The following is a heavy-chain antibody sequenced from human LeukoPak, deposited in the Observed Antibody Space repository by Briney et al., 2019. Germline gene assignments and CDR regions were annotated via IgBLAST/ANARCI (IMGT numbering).Heavy chain of an antibody. Sequence: GGSLRLSCAASGFTFSSYAMSWVRQAPGKGLEWVSAISGSGGSTYYADSVKGRFTISRDNSKNTLYLQMNSLRAEDTAVYYCAKDLERDYDILTGPPYYFDYWGQGTLVTVSS. V-gene: IGHV3-23*01. CDR1: GFTFSSYA. CDR2: ISGSGGST. J-gene: IGHJ4*02. D-gene: IGHD3-9*01. CDR3: AKDLERDYDILTGPPYYFDY.